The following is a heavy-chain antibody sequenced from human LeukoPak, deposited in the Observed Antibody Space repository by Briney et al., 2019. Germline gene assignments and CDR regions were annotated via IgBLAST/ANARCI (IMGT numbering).Heavy chain of an antibody. Sequence: SETLSLTCAVSGGSVSSGGYYWSWIRQHPGKGLEWIGYIYYSGSTYHNPSLASRISISVDTSENQFSLKLSSVTAADTAVYYCARSRWSAYCGGDCYTVYFDYWGQGALVTVSS. CDR1: GGSVSSGGYY. J-gene: IGHJ4*02. V-gene: IGHV4-31*11. D-gene: IGHD2-21*02. CDR2: IYYSGST. CDR3: ARSRWSAYCGGDCYTVYFDY.